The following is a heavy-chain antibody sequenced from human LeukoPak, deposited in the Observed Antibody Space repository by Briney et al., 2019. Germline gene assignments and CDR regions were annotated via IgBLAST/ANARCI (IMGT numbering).Heavy chain of an antibody. V-gene: IGHV3-48*01. CDR1: GLTISSYS. Sequence: PGGSLRLSCAASGLTISSYSMNWVRQAPGKGLQWVSYISSSSSTIYYADSVKGRFTISRDNSKNTLYLQMNSLRAEDTAVYYCANDLKATMVRGVIRYDYWGQGTLVTVSS. J-gene: IGHJ4*02. CDR3: ANDLKATMVRGVIRYDY. D-gene: IGHD3-10*01. CDR2: ISSSSSTI.